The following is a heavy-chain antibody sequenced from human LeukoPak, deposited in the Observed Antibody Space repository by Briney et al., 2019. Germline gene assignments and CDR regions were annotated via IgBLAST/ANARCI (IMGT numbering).Heavy chain of an antibody. D-gene: IGHD6-19*01. J-gene: IGHJ5*01. CDR3: AKDWGSSGWYNWFDS. CDR1: GFTISTYG. Sequence: GGSLGLSCAASGFTISTYGMHWVRQAPGKGLEWLTMLSHDGGVTYYLDSVKGRFTISRDNSKNTLYLQMNGLNAADTAVYYCAKDWGSSGWYNWFDSWGQGTQVTVSS. V-gene: IGHV3-30*18. CDR2: LSHDGGVT.